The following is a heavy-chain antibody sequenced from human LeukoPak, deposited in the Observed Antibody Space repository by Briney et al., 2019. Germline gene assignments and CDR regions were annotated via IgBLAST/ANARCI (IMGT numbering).Heavy chain of an antibody. Sequence: SQTLSLTCTVSVGSICIGGYYCSSIRQHPGKGLELIGYIDYSGSSYYNPSLKSRVTIAVDTSKNEFSLKLSSVTAADTAVYYCARSPRYCSSTSCYDLFDYWGQGTLVTVSS. D-gene: IGHD2-2*01. CDR2: IDYSGSS. CDR3: ARSPRYCSSTSCYDLFDY. V-gene: IGHV4-31*03. J-gene: IGHJ4*02. CDR1: VGSICIGGYY.